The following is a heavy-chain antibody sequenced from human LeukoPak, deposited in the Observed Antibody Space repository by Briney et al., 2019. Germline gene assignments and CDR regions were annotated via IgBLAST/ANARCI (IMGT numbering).Heavy chain of an antibody. J-gene: IGHJ4*02. D-gene: IGHD6-13*01. CDR1: GGSFSGYY. CDR3: ARGVYIAAAQYGY. CDR2: IYYSGTT. V-gene: IGHV4-59*01. Sequence: PSETLSLTCAVYGGSFSGYYWSWIRQPPGKGLEWIGYIYYSGTTNYNPSLKSRVTIAVDTSKNQFSLKLSSVTAADTAVYYCARGVYIAAAQYGYWGQGTLVTVSS.